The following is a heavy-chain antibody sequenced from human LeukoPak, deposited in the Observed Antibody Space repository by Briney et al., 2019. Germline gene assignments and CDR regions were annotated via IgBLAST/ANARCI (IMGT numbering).Heavy chain of an antibody. Sequence: PSETLSLTCTVSGGSISSYYWSWIRQPPGKGLEWIGYIYYSGSTNYNPSLKSRVTISVDTSKNQFSLKLSSVTAADTAVYYCARAVATPSFYYYYGMDVWGQGTTVTVSS. CDR3: ARAVATPSFYYYYGMDV. D-gene: IGHD5-12*01. CDR1: GGSISSYY. J-gene: IGHJ6*02. V-gene: IGHV4-59*01. CDR2: IYYSGST.